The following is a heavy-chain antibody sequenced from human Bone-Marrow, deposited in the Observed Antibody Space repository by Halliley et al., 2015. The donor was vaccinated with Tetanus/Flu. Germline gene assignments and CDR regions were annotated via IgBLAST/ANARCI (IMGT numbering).Heavy chain of an antibody. D-gene: IGHD1-26*01. CDR2: ISWKSLSV. Sequence: SLRLSCAASGFTFDDYAMHWVRQVPGKGLEWVSGISWKSLSVGHADSVKGRFTISRDNAKKSLYLQMNSLRAEDTALYYCAKEGASKYYNYYYDMDVWGQGTTVTVSS. CDR1: GFTFDDYA. CDR3: AKEGASKYYNYYYDMDV. J-gene: IGHJ6*02. V-gene: IGHV3-9*01.